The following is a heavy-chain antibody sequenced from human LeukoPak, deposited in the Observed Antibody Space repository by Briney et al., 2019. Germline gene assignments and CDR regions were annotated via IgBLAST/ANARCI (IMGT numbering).Heavy chain of an antibody. CDR3: ATRGCSGGSCYSADY. CDR2: ISYDGSYK. J-gene: IGHJ4*02. Sequence: GGSLRLSCATSGFTFSTHGMHWVRQPPGRGLEWLAIISYDGSYKNYADSVKGRFTISRDNPKNTLYLQMNSLSSEDTAVYYCATRGCSGGSCYSADYWGQGTLVTVSS. D-gene: IGHD2-15*01. CDR1: GFTFSTHG. V-gene: IGHV3-30*03.